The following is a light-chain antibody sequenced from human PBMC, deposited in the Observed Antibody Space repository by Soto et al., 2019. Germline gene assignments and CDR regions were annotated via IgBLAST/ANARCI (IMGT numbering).Light chain of an antibody. J-gene: IGKJ3*01. CDR2: GAS. V-gene: IGKV3-15*01. CDR1: QSVASH. Sequence: EIVMTQSPATLSVSPGESATLSCRASQSVASHLAWYQQKPGQAPRLLIFGASVRATGIPARFSGSGSGTEFVLTIDSLQSEDFAVYYCQHYGRSLTFGPGTKVDVK. CDR3: QHYGRSLT.